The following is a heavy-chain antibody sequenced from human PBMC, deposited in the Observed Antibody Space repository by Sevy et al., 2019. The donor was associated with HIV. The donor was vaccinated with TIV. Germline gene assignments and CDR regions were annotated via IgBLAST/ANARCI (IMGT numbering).Heavy chain of an antibody. D-gene: IGHD3-22*01. CDR3: ARDGYDGSGYQRGLFDF. V-gene: IGHV1-18*01. Sequence: ASVKVSCKASGYIFTSYGISWVRQAPRQGLEWMGWINGNNGNTNYVQNLQGRVTMTTDTSTITDYMELRSLRSDDTAVYYCARDGYDGSGYQRGLFDFWGQGTLVTVSS. CDR2: INGNNGNT. J-gene: IGHJ4*02. CDR1: GYIFTSYG.